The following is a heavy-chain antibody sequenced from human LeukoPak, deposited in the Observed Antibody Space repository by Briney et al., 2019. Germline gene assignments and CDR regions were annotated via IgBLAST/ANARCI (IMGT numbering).Heavy chain of an antibody. CDR2: IIPILGIA. V-gene: IGHV1-69*04. Sequence: ASVKVSCKASGGTFSSYAIGWVRQAPGQGLEWMGRIIPILGIANYAQKFQGRVTITADKSTSTAYMELSSLRSEDTAVYYCARVAAGYCSGGSCYSEAFDIWGQGTMVTVSS. D-gene: IGHD2-15*01. CDR1: GGTFSSYA. CDR3: ARVAAGYCSGGSCYSEAFDI. J-gene: IGHJ3*02.